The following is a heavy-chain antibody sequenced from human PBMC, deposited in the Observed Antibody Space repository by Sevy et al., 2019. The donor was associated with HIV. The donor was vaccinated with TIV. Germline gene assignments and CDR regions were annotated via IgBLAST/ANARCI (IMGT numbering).Heavy chain of an antibody. V-gene: IGHV1-46*01. J-gene: IGHJ4*02. D-gene: IGHD3-10*01. CDR3: ARDLSAVTMVRGANFDY. CDR1: GYTFTSYY. CDR2: INPSGGST. Sequence: ASVKVSCKASGYTFTSYYMHWVRQPPGQGLEWMGIINPSGGSTSYAQKFQGRVTMTRDTSTSTVYMELSSLRSEDTAVYYCARDLSAVTMVRGANFDYWGQGTLVTVSS.